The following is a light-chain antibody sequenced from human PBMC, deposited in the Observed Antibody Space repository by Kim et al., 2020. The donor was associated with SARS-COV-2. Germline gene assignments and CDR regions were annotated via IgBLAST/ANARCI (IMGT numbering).Light chain of an antibody. Sequence: GQSVTISCTGTSSDVGGYNYVSGYQHHPGKAPKLMIYEVTKRPSGVPDRFSGSKSGNTASLTVSGLQAEDEADYYCGSYVGNNNFVFGTGTKVTVL. CDR3: GSYVGNNNFV. CDR1: SSDVGGYNY. V-gene: IGLV2-8*01. CDR2: EVT. J-gene: IGLJ1*01.